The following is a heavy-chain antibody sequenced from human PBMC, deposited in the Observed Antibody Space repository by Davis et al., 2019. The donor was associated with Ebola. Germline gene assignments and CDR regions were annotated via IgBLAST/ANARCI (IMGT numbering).Heavy chain of an antibody. CDR2: FYYSGNT. CDR1: GGSVSSGPYY. J-gene: IGHJ4*02. D-gene: IGHD3-3*01. Sequence: PSETLSLTCTVSGGSVSSGPYYWSWIRQPPGKGLEWIGYFYYSGNTNYNPSLKSRVTISLDASKNQFSLLLTSVTAADMAVYYCARDIWSGNSRYFDYWGQGTLVTVSS. V-gene: IGHV4-61*01. CDR3: ARDIWSGNSRYFDY.